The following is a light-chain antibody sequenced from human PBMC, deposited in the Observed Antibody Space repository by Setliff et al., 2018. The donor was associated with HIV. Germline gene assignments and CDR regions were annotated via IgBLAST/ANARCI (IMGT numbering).Light chain of an antibody. Sequence: QSVLTQPASVSGSPGQSITISCTGTSSDVGSYNYVSWYQQHPGKAPKLMIYEVSNRPSGVSNRFSGSKSGNTASLTISGLQAEDEADYYCCSYAGSYTSLYVFGTGTKV. J-gene: IGLJ1*01. V-gene: IGLV2-14*01. CDR3: CSYAGSYTSLYV. CDR1: SSDVGSYNY. CDR2: EVS.